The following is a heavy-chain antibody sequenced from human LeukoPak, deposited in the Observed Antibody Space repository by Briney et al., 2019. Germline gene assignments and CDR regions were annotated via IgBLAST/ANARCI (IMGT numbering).Heavy chain of an antibody. V-gene: IGHV3-30*02. CDR2: IRYDGSNK. Sequence: GGSLRLSCAASGFSFSIYGMNWVRQAPGKGLEWVAFIRYDGSNKYYADSVKGRFTISRDNSKNTLYLQMNSLRAEDTAVYYCAKDYYGSGSTFDYWGQGTLVTVSS. CDR3: AKDYYGSGSTFDY. D-gene: IGHD3-10*01. J-gene: IGHJ4*02. CDR1: GFSFSIYG.